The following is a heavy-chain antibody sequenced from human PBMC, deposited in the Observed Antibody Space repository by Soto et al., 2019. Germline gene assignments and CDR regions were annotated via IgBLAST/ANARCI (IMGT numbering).Heavy chain of an antibody. CDR3: ARDLEY. CDR2: INSDGSST. CDR1: GFTFSTFW. J-gene: IGHJ4*02. Sequence: EVQLVESGGGLVQPGGSLRLSCEASGFTFSTFWMHWVRQAPGKGLVWVSRINSDGSSTYYADSVKGRVTISRDNAKNTLYLHLSSRRPEDTAVYYCARDLEYWGQGTLVTVSS. V-gene: IGHV3-74*01.